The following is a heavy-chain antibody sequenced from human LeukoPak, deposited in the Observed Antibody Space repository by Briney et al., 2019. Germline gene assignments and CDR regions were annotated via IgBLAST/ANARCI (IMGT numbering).Heavy chain of an antibody. D-gene: IGHD5-18*01. CDR3: VTDMGTDAGDY. J-gene: IGHJ4*02. CDR2: FDPEDGEK. CDR1: GYTLTELS. Sequence: ASVKLSCKVSGYTLTELSMHWVRQAPGTGLEWRGGFDPEDGEKIYAQKLQGRVTMTEDTSTYTAYMELRSLRSEDPGVCYGVTDMGTDAGDYWGQGTLVTVSS. V-gene: IGHV1-24*01.